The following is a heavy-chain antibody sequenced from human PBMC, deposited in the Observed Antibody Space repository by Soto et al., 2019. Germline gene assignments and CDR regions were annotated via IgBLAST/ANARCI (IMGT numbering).Heavy chain of an antibody. CDR2: IWYDGSNK. V-gene: IGHV3-33*01. Sequence: GGSLRLSCAASGFTFSSYGMHWVRQAPGKGLEWVAVIWYDGSNKYYADSVKGRFTISRDNSKNTLYLQMNSLRAEDTAVYYCARDQFHGYYYGMDVWGQGTTVTVSS. D-gene: IGHD2-21*01. J-gene: IGHJ6*02. CDR1: GFTFSSYG. CDR3: ARDQFHGYYYGMDV.